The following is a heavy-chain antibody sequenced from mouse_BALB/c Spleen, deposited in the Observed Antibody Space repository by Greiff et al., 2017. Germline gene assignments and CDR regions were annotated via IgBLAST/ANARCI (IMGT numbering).Heavy chain of an antibody. CDR1: GYTFTSYW. Sequence: QVQLQQSGAELAKPGASVKMSCKASGYTFTSYWMHWVKQRPGQGLEWIGYINPSTGYTEYNQKFKDKATLTADKSSSTAYMQLSSLTSEDSAVYYCASYYYGSSYCDYWGQGTTLTVAS. CDR3: ASYYYGSSYCDY. V-gene: IGHV1-7*01. J-gene: IGHJ2*01. CDR2: INPSTGYT. D-gene: IGHD1-1*01.